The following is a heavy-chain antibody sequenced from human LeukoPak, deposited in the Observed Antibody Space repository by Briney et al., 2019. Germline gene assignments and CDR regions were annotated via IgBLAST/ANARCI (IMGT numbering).Heavy chain of an antibody. J-gene: IGHJ5*02. D-gene: IGHD5-18*01. CDR1: GGSFSGYY. CDR3: AGFVDTAMA. V-gene: IGHV4-34*01. Sequence: PSETLSLTCAVYGGSFSGYYWSWIRQPPGKGLEWIGEINHSGSTNYNPSLKSRVTISVDTSENQFSLKLSSVTAADTAVYYCAGFVDTAMAWGQGTLVTVSS. CDR2: INHSGST.